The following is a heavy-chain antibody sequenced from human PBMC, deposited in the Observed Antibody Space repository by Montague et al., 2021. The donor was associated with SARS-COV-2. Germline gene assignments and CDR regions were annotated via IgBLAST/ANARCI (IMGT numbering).Heavy chain of an antibody. Sequence: SLRLSCAASGFIFSNYAMTWVRQAPGKGLEWVSTMSGSGVRRDYADSVKGRFTISRDSSKNTLYLQMNSLRVEDTAVYYCAKDTATIRIAVALMDVWGQGTTV. CDR1: GFIFSNYA. CDR3: AKDTATIRIAVALMDV. J-gene: IGHJ6*02. D-gene: IGHD6-19*01. V-gene: IGHV3-23*01. CDR2: MSGSGVRR.